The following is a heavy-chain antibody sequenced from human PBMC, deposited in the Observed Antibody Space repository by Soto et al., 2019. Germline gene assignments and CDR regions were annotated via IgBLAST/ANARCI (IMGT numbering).Heavy chain of an antibody. J-gene: IGHJ6*02. CDR2: AHYSGTT. Sequence: SETLSLTCTVSGGSVSSGDYYWNWIRQSPGQGLEWIGYAHYSGTTNYNPTLNSRVIVSVDTSKNQFSLKLRSVTTADTAVLYCARRGWWGYYSFNGVDGWGHGTSVTVSS. CDR3: ARRGWWGYYSFNGVDG. V-gene: IGHV4-61*08. CDR1: GGSVSSGDYY. D-gene: IGHD2-15*01.